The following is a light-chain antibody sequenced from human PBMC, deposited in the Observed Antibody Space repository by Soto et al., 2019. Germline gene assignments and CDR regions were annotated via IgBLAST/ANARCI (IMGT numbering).Light chain of an antibody. Sequence: EIVMTQSPATLSVSPGERATLSCRASQSVYNNLAWYQQKPGQAPSLLIYGASARATGIPARFSGSGSGTEFTLANSSPQSEDFADYYCQQYNNWPLTFGGGTKVEIK. CDR2: GAS. CDR1: QSVYNN. J-gene: IGKJ4*01. V-gene: IGKV3-15*01. CDR3: QQYNNWPLT.